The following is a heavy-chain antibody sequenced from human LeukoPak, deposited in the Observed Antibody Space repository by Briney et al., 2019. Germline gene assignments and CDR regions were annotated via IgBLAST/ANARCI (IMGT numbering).Heavy chain of an antibody. V-gene: IGHV4-34*01. CDR3: ARALPRGFWSVYPLFDP. J-gene: IGHJ5*02. CDR1: GGSFSGYY. D-gene: IGHD3-3*01. CDR2: INHSGST. Sequence: SETLSLTCAVYGGSFSGYYWSWIRQPPGKGQEWIGEINHSGSTNYNPSLKSRVTISVDTSKNQFSLKLSSVTAADTAVYYCARALPRGFWSVYPLFDPWGQGTLVTVSS.